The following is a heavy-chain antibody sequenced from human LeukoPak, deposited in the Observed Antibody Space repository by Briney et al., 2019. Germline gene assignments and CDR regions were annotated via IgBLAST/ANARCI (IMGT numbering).Heavy chain of an antibody. D-gene: IGHD3-22*01. CDR2: ISSSSSYI. CDR1: GFTFSSYS. J-gene: IGHJ4*02. V-gene: IGHV3-21*01. CDR3: ARDYYDSSGYYSGRYFDY. Sequence: PGGSLRLSCAASGFTFSSYSMNWVRQAPGKGLEWVSSISSSSSYIYYADSVKGRFTISRDNAKNSLYLQMNSLRAEDTAVYYCARDYYDSSGYYSGRYFDYWAREPWSPSPQ.